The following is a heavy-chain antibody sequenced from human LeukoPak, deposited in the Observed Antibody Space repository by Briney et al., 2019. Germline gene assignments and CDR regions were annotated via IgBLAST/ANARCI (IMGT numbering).Heavy chain of an antibody. CDR2: ITGSGSRT. D-gene: IGHD5-12*01. CDR1: GFTVITYG. Sequence: GGSLRLSCAASGFTVITYGRSWVRQAPGKGLEWVSQITGSGSRTYYADSVKGRFTISRDQSKKMLYLQMDSLRAQDTAVYYCAKATGYDYGSWFDPWGQGTLVTVSS. J-gene: IGHJ5*02. V-gene: IGHV3-23*01. CDR3: AKATGYDYGSWFDP.